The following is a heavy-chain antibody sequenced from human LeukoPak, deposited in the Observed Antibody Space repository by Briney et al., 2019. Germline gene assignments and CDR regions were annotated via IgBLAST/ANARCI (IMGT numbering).Heavy chain of an antibody. V-gene: IGHV3-30*18. D-gene: IGHD2-2*01. Sequence: PGGSLRLSCAASGFTFSSYGMPWVRQTPDKGLEWVAIVSFDGSNKYYADSVKGRFTISRDNAKNSLYLQMNSLRAEDTALYYCAKDYRTSSYGSGAFDIWGQGTMVTVSS. CDR3: AKDYRTSSYGSGAFDI. CDR2: VSFDGSNK. CDR1: GFTFSSYG. J-gene: IGHJ3*02.